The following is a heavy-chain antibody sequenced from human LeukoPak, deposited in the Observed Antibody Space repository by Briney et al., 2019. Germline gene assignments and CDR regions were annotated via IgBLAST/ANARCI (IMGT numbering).Heavy chain of an antibody. CDR2: ISSSSSSV. CDR1: GFTFSIYN. D-gene: IGHD6-19*01. CDR3: ARDRLSSGCLDY. V-gene: IGHV3-21*06. J-gene: IGHJ4*02. Sequence: NPGGSLRLSCAASGFTFSIYNMNWVRQAPGKGLEWVSLISSSSSSVYYADSVKGRFTISRDNAKNSVYLQMNSLTAEDTAVYYCARDRLSSGCLDYWGQGTLVTVSS.